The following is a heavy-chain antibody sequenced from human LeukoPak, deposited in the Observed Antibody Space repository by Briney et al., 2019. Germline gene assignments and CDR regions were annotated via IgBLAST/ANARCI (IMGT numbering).Heavy chain of an antibody. Sequence: ASVKVSCKASGYSFTGYYIHWVRQAPGQGLEWMGWINPNSGGTNYAQKFQGRVTMTRDTSISTAYMELSRLRSDDTAVYYCAILGYYDSSGYYGNAFDIWGQGTMVPVSS. J-gene: IGHJ3*02. CDR3: AILGYYDSSGYYGNAFDI. D-gene: IGHD3-22*01. V-gene: IGHV1-2*02. CDR1: GYSFTGYY. CDR2: INPNSGGT.